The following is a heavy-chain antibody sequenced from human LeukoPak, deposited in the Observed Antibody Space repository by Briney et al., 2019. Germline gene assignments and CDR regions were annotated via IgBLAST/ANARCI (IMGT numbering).Heavy chain of an antibody. CDR1: GGSISSYY. CDR3: AGGYIYGSTYYYMDV. V-gene: IGHV4-59*01. J-gene: IGHJ6*03. Sequence: SETLSLTCTVSGGSISSYYWSWIWQPPGKGLEWIGYIYYSGSTNYNPSLKSRVTISVDTSKNQFSLKLSSVTAADTAVYYCAGGYIYGSTYYYMDVWGKGTTVTISS. D-gene: IGHD5-18*01. CDR2: IYYSGST.